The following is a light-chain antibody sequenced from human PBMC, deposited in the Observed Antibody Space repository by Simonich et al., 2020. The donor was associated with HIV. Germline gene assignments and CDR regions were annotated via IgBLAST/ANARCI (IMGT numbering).Light chain of an antibody. Sequence: QSALNQPPSASGSPGQSVTISCTGTNSDVGGYNYVSWYQQHPGKAPKLIIYEGNKRPSGVPDRFSGSKSDNTASLTVSGLQAEDEANYYCSSYAGSNTVVFGGGTKLTVL. CDR3: SSYAGSNTVV. V-gene: IGLV2-8*01. CDR2: EGN. CDR1: NSDVGGYNY. J-gene: IGLJ2*01.